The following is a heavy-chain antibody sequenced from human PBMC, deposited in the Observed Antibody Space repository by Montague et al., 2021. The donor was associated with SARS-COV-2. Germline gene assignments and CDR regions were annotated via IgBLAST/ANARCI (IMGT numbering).Heavy chain of an antibody. J-gene: IGHJ5*02. CDR2: IYHSGST. CDR1: GVSIGSNNW. Sequence: SETLSLTCAVSGVSIGSNNWWSWVRQPPGKGLEWMGEIYHSGSTNYNPSLKSRVTISVDKSKNQFSLKMSSVTAADTAVFYCARGLGCSGGRCYGDWLDPWGQGTLVTVSS. D-gene: IGHD2-15*01. V-gene: IGHV4-4*02. CDR3: ARGLGCSGGRCYGDWLDP.